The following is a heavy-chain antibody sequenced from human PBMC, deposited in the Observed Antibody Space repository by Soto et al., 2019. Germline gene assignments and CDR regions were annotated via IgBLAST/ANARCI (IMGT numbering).Heavy chain of an antibody. CDR1: GYTFTGYY. CDR3: GRSGWYYYSLTCYLDRLYXFAX. CDR2: INPNSGGT. Sequence: ASVKVSCKASGYTFTGYYMHWVRQAPGQGLEWMGWINPNSGGTNYAQKFQGWATMTRDTCISTAYMGRSRRRSDDTAGYYCGRSGWYYYSLTCYLDRLYXFAXRGQGTLVPVSS. D-gene: IGHD3-9*01. V-gene: IGHV1-2*04. J-gene: IGHJ4*02.